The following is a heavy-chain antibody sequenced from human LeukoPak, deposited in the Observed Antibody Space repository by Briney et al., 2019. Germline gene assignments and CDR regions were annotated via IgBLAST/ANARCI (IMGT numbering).Heavy chain of an antibody. CDR2: INPNSGGT. CDR1: GYTFTGYY. Sequence: ASVKVSCKASGYTFTGYYMHWVRQAPGQGLEWMGWINPNSGGTNYAQKFQGRVTMTRDTFISTAYMELSRLRSDDTAVYYCARYSYGLISVDYWGQGTLVTVSS. D-gene: IGHD5-18*01. CDR3: ARYSYGLISVDY. V-gene: IGHV1-2*02. J-gene: IGHJ4*02.